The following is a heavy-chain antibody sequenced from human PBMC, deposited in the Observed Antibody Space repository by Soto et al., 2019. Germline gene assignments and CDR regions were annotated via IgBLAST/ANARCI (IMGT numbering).Heavy chain of an antibody. CDR3: ARGVVVVAATGWHFDY. V-gene: IGHV1-3*01. CDR1: GYTFTSYA. D-gene: IGHD2-15*01. J-gene: IGHJ4*02. Sequence: ASVKVSCKASGYTFTSYAMHWVRQAPGQRLEWMGWINADNGNTKYAQKLQGRVTMTRDTSTSTAYMELRSLRSDDTAVYYCARGVVVVAATGWHFDYWGQGTLVTVSS. CDR2: INADNGNT.